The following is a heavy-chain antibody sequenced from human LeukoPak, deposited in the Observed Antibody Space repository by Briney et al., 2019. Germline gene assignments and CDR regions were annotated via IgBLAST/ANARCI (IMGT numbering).Heavy chain of an antibody. CDR3: ARVQIPRQVARLPPSWFDP. Sequence: SETLSPTCTVSGGSISSSSYYWGWIRQPPGKGLEWIGSIYYSGSTYYNPSLKSRVTISVDTSKNQFSLKLSSVTAADTAVYYCARVQIPRQVARLPPSWFDPWGQGTLVTVSS. V-gene: IGHV4-39*07. D-gene: IGHD2-15*01. CDR2: IYYSGST. CDR1: GGSISSSSYY. J-gene: IGHJ5*02.